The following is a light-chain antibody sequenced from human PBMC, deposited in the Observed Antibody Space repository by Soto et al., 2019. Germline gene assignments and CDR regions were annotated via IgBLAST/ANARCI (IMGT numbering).Light chain of an antibody. CDR1: QTVGKD. CDR2: DAS. Sequence: IVLTPSPATLSLSPGERASLSCRASQTVGKDLAWYQVRPGQAPRLLIFDASTRATGVPPRFSGSRSGADFTLTSSRLDPEDFALYDGQQRSAWPFTCGGGTSVLIK. V-gene: IGKV3-11*01. CDR3: QQRSAWPFT. J-gene: IGKJ4*01.